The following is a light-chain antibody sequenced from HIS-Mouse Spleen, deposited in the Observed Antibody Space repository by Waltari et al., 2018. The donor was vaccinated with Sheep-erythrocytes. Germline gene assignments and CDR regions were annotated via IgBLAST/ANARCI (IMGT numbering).Light chain of an antibody. CDR1: SSDVGGYNY. CDR3: CSYAGSYHHV. CDR2: DVS. J-gene: IGLJ1*01. V-gene: IGLV2-11*01. Sequence: QSALTQPRSVSGSPGQSVTISSTGPSSDVGGYNYVSWYQQHPGKAPKLMIYDVSKRASGVPYRFSGSKSGHPASLTISWLPAEDEADYYCCSYAGSYHHVFATGTQVTVL.